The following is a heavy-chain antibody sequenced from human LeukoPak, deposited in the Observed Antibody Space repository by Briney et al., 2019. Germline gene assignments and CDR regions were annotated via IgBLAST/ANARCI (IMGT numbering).Heavy chain of an antibody. V-gene: IGHV3-48*03. Sequence: GGSLRLSCAASGFTFSSYEMNWVRQAPGKGLEWVSYISSGGSTIYYADSVKGRFTISRDNAKNSLYLQMNSLRAEDTAVYYCAAGEYYDSSGLLRLDYYYYYMDVXXKGTTVTIXS. CDR2: ISSGGSTI. D-gene: IGHD3-22*01. CDR3: AAGEYYDSSGLLRLDYYYYYMDV. CDR1: GFTFSSYE. J-gene: IGHJ6*03.